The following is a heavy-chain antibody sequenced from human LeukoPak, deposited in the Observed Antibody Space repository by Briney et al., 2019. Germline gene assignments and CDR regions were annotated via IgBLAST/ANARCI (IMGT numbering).Heavy chain of an antibody. D-gene: IGHD3-3*01. J-gene: IGHJ4*02. CDR2: IIPIFGTA. CDR3: ASGYDFWSGYYFYFDY. V-gene: IGHV1-69*05. CDR1: GGTFSSYA. Sequence: SVKVSCKASGGTFSSYAISWVRQAPGQGLEWMGGIIPIFGTANYVQKFQGRVTITTDESTSTAYMELSSLRSEDTAVYYCASGYDFWSGYYFYFDYWGQGTLVTVSS.